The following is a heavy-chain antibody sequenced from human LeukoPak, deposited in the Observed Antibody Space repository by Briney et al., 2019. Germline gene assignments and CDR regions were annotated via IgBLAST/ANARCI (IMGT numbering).Heavy chain of an antibody. CDR3: SLEGSSWYRYFQH. J-gene: IGHJ1*01. Sequence: GGSLRLSCEGSGITFRTYWMSWVRQAPGKGLEWVANIKQDGSEKYYVDSVKGRFTISRDNAKNSLYLQMNSLRAEDTAVYYSSLEGSSWYRYFQHWGQGTLVTVSS. CDR2: IKQDGSEK. D-gene: IGHD6-13*01. V-gene: IGHV3-7*05. CDR1: GITFRTYW.